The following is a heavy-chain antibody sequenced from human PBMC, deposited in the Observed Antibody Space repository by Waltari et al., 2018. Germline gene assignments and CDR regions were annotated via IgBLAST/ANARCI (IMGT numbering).Heavy chain of an antibody. D-gene: IGHD1-1*01. Sequence: QVQLQESGPGLVKPSETLSLTCAVSGYSISSGYYWGWIRQPPGKGLEWIGSIYHSGSTYYNPSLKSRVTISVDTSKNQFSLKLSSVTAADTAVYYCARPTRLWGQGTLVTVSS. CDR1: GYSISSGYY. CDR2: IYHSGST. J-gene: IGHJ4*02. CDR3: ARPTRL. V-gene: IGHV4-38-2*01.